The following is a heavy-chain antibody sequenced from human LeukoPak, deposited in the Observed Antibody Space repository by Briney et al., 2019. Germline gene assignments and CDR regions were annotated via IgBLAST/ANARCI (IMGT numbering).Heavy chain of an antibody. Sequence: PGGSLRLSCAASGFTFSSYSMNWVRQAPGKGLEWVSYISSPSSTIYYADSVKGRFTISRDNAKSSLYLQMNSLRAEDTAVYYCAKGVSSGYYFAGGDWFDPWGQGTLVTVSS. CDR3: AKGVSSGYYFAGGDWFDP. CDR1: GFTFSSYS. D-gene: IGHD3-22*01. V-gene: IGHV3-48*01. J-gene: IGHJ5*02. CDR2: ISSPSSTI.